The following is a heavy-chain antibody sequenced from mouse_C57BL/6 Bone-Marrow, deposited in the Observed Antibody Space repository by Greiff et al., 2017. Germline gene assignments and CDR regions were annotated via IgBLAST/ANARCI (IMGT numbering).Heavy chain of an antibody. CDR1: GYTFTSYG. CDR3: ARWNCYGSSYGY. J-gene: IGHJ2*01. CDR2: IYPRSGNT. Sequence: VQLMESGAELARPGASVKLSCKASGYTFTSYGISWVKQRTGQGLEWIGEIYPRSGNTYYNEKFKGKATLTADKSSSAAYMKLRSLTSEGSAVYFCARWNCYGSSYGYWGQGTTLTVSS. V-gene: IGHV1-81*01. D-gene: IGHD1-1*01.